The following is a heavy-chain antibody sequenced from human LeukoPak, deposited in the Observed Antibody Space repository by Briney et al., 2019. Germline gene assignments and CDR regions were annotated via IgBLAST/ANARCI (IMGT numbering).Heavy chain of an antibody. CDR1: GFTFSSYA. CDR3: AKEGCTSATCYANC. D-gene: IGHD2-2*01. J-gene: IGHJ4*02. V-gene: IGHV3-23*01. CDR2: ISGSGGST. Sequence: GGSLRLSCAASGFTFSSYAMSWVRQAPGKGLEWLSAISGSGGSTYYADSVKGRFTVSRDDSKDTLYLQMDSLRAEDTAVYYCAKEGCTSATCYANCWGQGTLVTVSS.